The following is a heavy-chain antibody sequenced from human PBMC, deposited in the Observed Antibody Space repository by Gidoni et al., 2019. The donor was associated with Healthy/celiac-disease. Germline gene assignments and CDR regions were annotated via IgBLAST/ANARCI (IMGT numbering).Heavy chain of an antibody. CDR3: AKSPRGGFYAFDI. CDR2: ISGSGGST. CDR1: CFTFSRYA. J-gene: IGHJ3*02. Sequence: EVQLLESGGGLVQPGGSLRLSCAASCFTFSRYAMGWVRQASRKGLEWVSAISGSGGSTYYADTVKGRFTNSRDNYKNRLYLQKNSLRAEDTAVYYCAKSPRGGFYAFDIWGQGTMVTVSS. D-gene: IGHD3-16*01. V-gene: IGHV3-23*01.